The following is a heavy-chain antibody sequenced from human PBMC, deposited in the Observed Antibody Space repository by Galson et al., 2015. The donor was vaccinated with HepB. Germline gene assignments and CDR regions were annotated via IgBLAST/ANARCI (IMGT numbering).Heavy chain of an antibody. CDR2: INSDSGVT. CDR3: ARGLTTSGSYENWFDP. V-gene: IGHV1-2*06. Sequence: SVKVSCKAFGYSFAGYYIHWVRQAPGQGLEWLGRINSDSGVTNYPKNFQGRVTITRDTSINTVYMELRRLRFDDTAVYFCARGLTTSGSYENWFDPWGQGTLVTVSS. J-gene: IGHJ5*02. D-gene: IGHD3-10*01. CDR1: GYSFAGYY.